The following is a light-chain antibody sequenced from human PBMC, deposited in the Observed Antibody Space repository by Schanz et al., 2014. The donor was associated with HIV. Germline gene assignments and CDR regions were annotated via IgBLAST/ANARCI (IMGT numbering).Light chain of an antibody. V-gene: IGLV2-23*02. J-gene: IGLJ3*02. CDR2: DVT. CDR1: SSDVGGDNF. CDR3: CSYAGSSTWV. Sequence: QSALTQPASVSGSPGQSISISCAGTSSDVGGDNFVSWYQQHPGRAPKLLVYDVTNRPSGVSSRFSGSKSGNTASLTISGLQAEDEADYYCCSYAGSSTWVFGGGTKLTVL.